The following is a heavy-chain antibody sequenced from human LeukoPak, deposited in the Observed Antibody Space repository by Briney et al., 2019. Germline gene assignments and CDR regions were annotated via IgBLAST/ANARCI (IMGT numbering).Heavy chain of an antibody. J-gene: IGHJ4*02. CDR2: ITSNGDRT. V-gene: IGHV3-64*01. D-gene: IGHD1-26*01. CDR3: ARGGATTLFDY. CDR1: GFTFSSYA. Sequence: GGSLRLSCAASGFTFSSYAMHWVRQAPGKGLEYVSAITSNGDRTYYGNSVKGRFTISRDNSKNTLYLQMGSLRIEDMAVYYCARGGATTLFDYWGQGTLVTVSS.